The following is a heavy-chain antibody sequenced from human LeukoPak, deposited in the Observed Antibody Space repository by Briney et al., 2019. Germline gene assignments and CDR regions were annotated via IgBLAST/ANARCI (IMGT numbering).Heavy chain of an antibody. J-gene: IGHJ3*02. CDR3: ARDRGMDYGGNLAPDAFDI. D-gene: IGHD4-23*01. V-gene: IGHV3-23*01. CDR1: GFTFSSYA. CDR2: ISGSGGST. Sequence: GGSLRLSCAASGFTFSSYAMSWVRQAPGKGLEWVSAISGSGGSTYYADSVKGRFTISRDNSKNTLYLQMNSLRAEDTAVYYCARDRGMDYGGNLAPDAFDIWGQGTMVTVSS.